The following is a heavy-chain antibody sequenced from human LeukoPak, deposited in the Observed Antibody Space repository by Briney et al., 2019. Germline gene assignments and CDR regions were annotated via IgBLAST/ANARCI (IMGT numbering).Heavy chain of an antibody. Sequence: GGSLRLSCTASGFTFGDYAMNWVRQAPGKGLEWVSYISSSSSTIYYADSVKGRFTISRDNAKNSLYLQMNSLRAEDTAVYYCARIVFDAFDIWGQGTMVTVSS. CDR3: ARIVFDAFDI. CDR2: ISSSSSTI. D-gene: IGHD2-21*01. J-gene: IGHJ3*02. V-gene: IGHV3-48*01. CDR1: GFTFGDYA.